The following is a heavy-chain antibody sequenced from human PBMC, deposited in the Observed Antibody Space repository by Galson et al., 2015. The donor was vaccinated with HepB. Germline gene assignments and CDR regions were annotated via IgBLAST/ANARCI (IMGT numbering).Heavy chain of an antibody. CDR1: GDSVSSNSAA. CDR2: TYYRSKWYN. Sequence: CAISGDSVSSNSAAWNWIRQSPSRGLEWLGRTYYRSKWYNEYALFVKSRISFNPDTSKNQFSLHLNSVTPEDTAVYYCARAYYHDTSGYWGLAFDVWGQGTMVTVSS. D-gene: IGHD3-22*01. V-gene: IGHV6-1*01. J-gene: IGHJ3*01. CDR3: ARAYYHDTSGYWGLAFDV.